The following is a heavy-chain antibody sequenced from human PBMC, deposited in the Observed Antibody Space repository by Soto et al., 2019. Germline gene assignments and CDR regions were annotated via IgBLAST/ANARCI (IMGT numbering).Heavy chain of an antibody. D-gene: IGHD2-21*01. Sequence: GGSLRLSCTASGFTFSSYGMHWVRQAPGKGLEWVAVISYDGSNKYYADSVKGRFTTSRDNSKNTLYLQMKSLRAEDTAVYYCAKGGHIVVVRPFDYWGQGTLVTVSS. CDR1: GFTFSSYG. J-gene: IGHJ4*02. CDR2: ISYDGSNK. CDR3: AKGGHIVVVRPFDY. V-gene: IGHV3-30*18.